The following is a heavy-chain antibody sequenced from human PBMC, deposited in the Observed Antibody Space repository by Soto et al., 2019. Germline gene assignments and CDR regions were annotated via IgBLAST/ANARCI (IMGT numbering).Heavy chain of an antibody. J-gene: IGHJ6*02. V-gene: IGHV1-69*13. CDR1: GGTFSSYA. D-gene: IGHD6-6*01. Sequence: ASVKVSCKASGGTFSSYAISWVRQAPGQGLEWMGGIIPIFGTANYAQKFQGRVTITADESTSTAYMELSSLRSEDTAVYYCARGVPSPWLRSSSPHYYYGMDVWGQGTTVTVSS. CDR3: ARGVPSPWLRSSSPHYYYGMDV. CDR2: IIPIFGTA.